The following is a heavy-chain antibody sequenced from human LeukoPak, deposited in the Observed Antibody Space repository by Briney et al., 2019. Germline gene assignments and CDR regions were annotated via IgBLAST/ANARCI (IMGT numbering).Heavy chain of an antibody. D-gene: IGHD3-22*01. CDR2: INPNSGGT. Sequence: GASVKVSCTASGYTFTGYYMHWVRQAPGQGLEWMGWINPNSGGTNYAQKFQGWVTMTRDTSISTAYMELSRLRSDDTAVYYCARDYRNRRYVSSGYSFGYWGQGTLVTVSS. CDR1: GYTFTGYY. J-gene: IGHJ4*02. CDR3: ARDYRNRRYVSSGYSFGY. V-gene: IGHV1-2*04.